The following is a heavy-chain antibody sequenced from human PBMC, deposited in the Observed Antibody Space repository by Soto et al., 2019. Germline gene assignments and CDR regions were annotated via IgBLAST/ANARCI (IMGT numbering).Heavy chain of an antibody. CDR2: IWYDGSNK. V-gene: IGHV3-33*01. CDR1: GFTFSSYG. J-gene: IGHJ4*02. Sequence: GGSLRLSCAASGFTFSSYGMHWVRQAPGKGLEWVAVIWYDGSNKYYADSVKGRFTIPRDNSKNTLYLQMNSLRAEDTAVYYCARDPRAAGTKFDYWGQGTLVTVSS. D-gene: IGHD6-13*01. CDR3: ARDPRAAGTKFDY.